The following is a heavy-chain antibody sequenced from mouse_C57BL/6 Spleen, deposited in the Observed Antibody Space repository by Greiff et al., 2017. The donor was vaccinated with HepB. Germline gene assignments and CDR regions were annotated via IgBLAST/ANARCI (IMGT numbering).Heavy chain of an antibody. D-gene: IGHD4-1*01. J-gene: IGHJ3*01. Sequence: VKLMESGAELVRPGTSVKVSCKASGYAFTNYLIEWVKQRPGQGLEWIGVINPGSGGTNYNEKFKGKATLTADKSSSTAYMQLSSLTSEDSAVYFCARGNWDYWGQGTLVTVSA. CDR2: INPGSGGT. V-gene: IGHV1-54*01. CDR3: ARGNWDY. CDR1: GYAFTNYL.